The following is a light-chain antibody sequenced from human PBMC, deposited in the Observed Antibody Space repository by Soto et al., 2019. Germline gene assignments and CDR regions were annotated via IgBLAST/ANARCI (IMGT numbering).Light chain of an antibody. Sequence: EIVLTQSPGTLSLSPGERATLSCRASQSINSNLAWYQQRPGQRPRVLMYGASSRATGIPDRFSGGGSGTDFNLTIIRLEPDDFAVYYCQQYENSPRTFGQGTKVEIK. V-gene: IGKV3-20*01. CDR1: QSINSN. J-gene: IGKJ1*01. CDR2: GAS. CDR3: QQYENSPRT.